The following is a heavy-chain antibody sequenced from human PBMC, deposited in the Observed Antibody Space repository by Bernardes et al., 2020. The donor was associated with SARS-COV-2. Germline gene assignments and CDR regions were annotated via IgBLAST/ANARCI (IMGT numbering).Heavy chain of an antibody. CDR3: AREVYCTNGVCYGGLDY. CDR1: GYTFTGYY. D-gene: IGHD2-8*01. J-gene: IGHJ4*02. CDR2: INPNSGGT. V-gene: IGHV1-2*04. Sequence: ASVKVSCKASGYTFTGYYMHWVRQAPGQGLEWMGWINPNSGGTNYAQKFQGWVTMTRDTSISTAYMELGRLRSDDTAVYYCAREVYCTNGVCYGGLDYWGQGTLVTVSS.